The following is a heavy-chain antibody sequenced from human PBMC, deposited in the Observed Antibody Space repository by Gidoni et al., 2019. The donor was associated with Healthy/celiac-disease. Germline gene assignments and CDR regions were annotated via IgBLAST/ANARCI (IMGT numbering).Heavy chain of an antibody. J-gene: IGHJ4*02. D-gene: IGHD3-10*01. Sequence: QVQLQESGPGLVKPSETLSLTCTVPSGSVSSGSYYWSWIRQPPGKGLEWIGYIYYSGSTNYNPSLKSRVIISIDTSKNQFSLRLSSVTAADTAVYYCATEVYGSGSYSTVNWGQGTLVTVSS. V-gene: IGHV4-61*01. CDR3: ATEVYGSGSYSTVN. CDR2: IYYSGST. CDR1: SGSVSSGSYY.